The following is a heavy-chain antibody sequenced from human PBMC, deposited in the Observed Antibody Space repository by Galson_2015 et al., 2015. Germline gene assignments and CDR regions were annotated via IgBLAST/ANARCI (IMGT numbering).Heavy chain of an antibody. D-gene: IGHD2-2*01. V-gene: IGHV3-48*01. CDR1: GFTFSSFT. J-gene: IGHJ3*02. Sequence: SLRLSCAASGFTFSSFTMNWVRQGPGKGLELVSYISSDSSTISYADSVKGRFTISRDNAKNSLYLQMNSLRAEDTAVYYCARNYAYAFDMGGQGTMVTVSS. CDR2: ISSDSSTI. CDR3: ARNYAYAFDM.